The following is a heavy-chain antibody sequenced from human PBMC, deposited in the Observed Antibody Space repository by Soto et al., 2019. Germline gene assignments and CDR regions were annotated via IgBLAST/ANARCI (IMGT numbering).Heavy chain of an antibody. CDR3: AAQGITRVRGRPRGPSP. Sequence: SSVKVSCKASGYTFTSYDINWVRQAPGQGLEWMGWMNPNSGNTGYAQKFRGRVTMTRNTSISTAYMELSSLRSEDTAVYYCAAQGITRVRGRPRGPSPCGQGTPVTVSS. J-gene: IGHJ5*02. V-gene: IGHV1-8*01. CDR2: MNPNSGNT. CDR1: GYTFTSYD. D-gene: IGHD3-10*01.